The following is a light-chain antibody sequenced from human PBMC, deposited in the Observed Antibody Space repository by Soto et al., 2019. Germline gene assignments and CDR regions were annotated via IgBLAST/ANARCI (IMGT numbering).Light chain of an antibody. CDR2: AAS. CDR1: QGISSY. V-gene: IGKV1-8*01. Sequence: IQMTQSPSSVSASVGDRFTISCQASQGISSYLAWYQQKPGKAPKLLIYAASTLQSGVPSRFSGSGSGTDFTLTISCLQPDDFATYCCQQYDSFWTMFGQGTKVDIK. J-gene: IGKJ1*01. CDR3: QQYDSFWTM.